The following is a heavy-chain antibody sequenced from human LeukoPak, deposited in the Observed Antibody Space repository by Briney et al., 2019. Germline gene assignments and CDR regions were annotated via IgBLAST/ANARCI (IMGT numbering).Heavy chain of an antibody. CDR1: GFTFSSYW. J-gene: IGHJ6*02. Sequence: PGGSLRLSCAASGFTFSSYWMHWVRRAPGKGLVWVSRINSDGSSTSYADSVKGRFTISRDNAKNTLYLQMNSLRAEDTAVYYCARVWLLAPYYGMDVWGQGTTVTVSS. CDR2: INSDGSST. D-gene: IGHD5-12*01. V-gene: IGHV3-74*01. CDR3: ARVWLLAPYYGMDV.